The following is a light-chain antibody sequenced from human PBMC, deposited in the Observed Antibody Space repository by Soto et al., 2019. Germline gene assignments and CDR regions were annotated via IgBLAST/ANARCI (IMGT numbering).Light chain of an antibody. CDR2: EVN. V-gene: IGLV2-8*01. CDR1: SSDVGGYNY. CDR3: SSYAGSSNV. Sequence: QSVRTQPPSASGSPGQSVAISCTGTSSDVGGYNYVSWYQQHPGKAPKLMIYEVNKRPSGVPDRLSGSKSGNTASLTVSGLQAEDEADYYCSSYAGSSNVFGTGTKVTVL. J-gene: IGLJ1*01.